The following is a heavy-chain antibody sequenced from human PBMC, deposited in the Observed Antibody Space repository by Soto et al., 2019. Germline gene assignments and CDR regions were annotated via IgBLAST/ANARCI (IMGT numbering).Heavy chain of an antibody. V-gene: IGHV3-30*18. CDR2: ISYDGSNK. J-gene: IGHJ5*02. D-gene: IGHD6-13*01. Sequence: QVQLVESGGGVVQPGRSLRLSCAASGFTFSSYGMHWVRQAPGEGLEWVAVISYDGSNKLYADSVKGRFTISRDNSKNTLYLQMNSLRVEDTAVYYCAKDPRIAATGTAWFDPWGQGTLVTDSS. CDR1: GFTFSSYG. CDR3: AKDPRIAATGTAWFDP.